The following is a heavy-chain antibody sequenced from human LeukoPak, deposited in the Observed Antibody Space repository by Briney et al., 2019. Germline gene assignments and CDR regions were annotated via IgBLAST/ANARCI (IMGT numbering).Heavy chain of an antibody. V-gene: IGHV3-23*01. CDR3: ARIGYSSSSLDF. CDR2: VDGGGGGT. D-gene: IGHD6-6*01. CDR1: GFTLSSYA. J-gene: IGHJ4*02. Sequence: GGSLRLSCAASGFTLSSYAMTWVRQAPGRGLEWVSSVDGGGGGTYYADSVKGRFTISRGNSKDTLYLQMNGLRAEDTAVYFCARIGYSSSSLDFWGRGTLVTVSS.